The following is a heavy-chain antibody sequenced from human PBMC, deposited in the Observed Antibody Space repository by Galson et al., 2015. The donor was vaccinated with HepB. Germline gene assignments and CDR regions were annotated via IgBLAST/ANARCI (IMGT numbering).Heavy chain of an antibody. CDR3: ARVDGGSEYFQH. Sequence: SVKVSCKASGYTFSNYDFTWVRQVPGQGLEWMGRISPDSTDAKYAEYFQGRVTMTTDTSTNITYLFLRSLRSDDTAMFYCARVDGGSEYFQHWGQGTLLIVSA. CDR2: ISPDSTDA. J-gene: IGHJ1*01. CDR1: GYTFSNYD. V-gene: IGHV1-18*01.